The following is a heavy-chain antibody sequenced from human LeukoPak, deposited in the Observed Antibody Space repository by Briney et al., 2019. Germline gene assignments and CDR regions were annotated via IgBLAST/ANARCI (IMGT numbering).Heavy chain of an antibody. CDR2: INHSGST. CDR1: GGSFSGYY. CDR3: ARGRGQWLGLNWFDP. D-gene: IGHD6-19*01. Sequence: PSETLSLTCAVYGGSFSGYYWSWIRQPPGKGLEWIGEINHSGSTNYNPSLKSRVTISVDTSKNQFSLKLSSVTAADTAVYYCARGRGQWLGLNWFDPWGQGTLVTVSS. V-gene: IGHV4-34*01. J-gene: IGHJ5*02.